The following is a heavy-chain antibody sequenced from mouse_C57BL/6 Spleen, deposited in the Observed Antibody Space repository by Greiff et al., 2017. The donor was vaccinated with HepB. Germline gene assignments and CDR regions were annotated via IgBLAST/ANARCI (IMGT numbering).Heavy chain of an antibody. CDR3: TTRKGDY. CDR2: IDPENGDT. Sequence: VHVKQSGAELVRPGASVKLSCTASGFNIKDDYMHWVKQRPEQGLEWIGWIDPENGDTEYASKFQGKATITADTSSNTAYLQLSSLTSEDTAVYYCTTRKGDYWGQGTTLTVSS. CDR1: GFNIKDDY. V-gene: IGHV14-4*01. J-gene: IGHJ2*01.